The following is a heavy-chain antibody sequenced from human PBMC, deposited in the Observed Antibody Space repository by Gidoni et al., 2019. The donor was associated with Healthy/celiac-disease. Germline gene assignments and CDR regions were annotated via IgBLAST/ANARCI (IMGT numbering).Heavy chain of an antibody. J-gene: IGHJ3*02. CDR3: ARRVRAPYYYDSSGYRDAFDI. Sequence: QVQLQQWGAGLLKPSETLSLTCAVYGGSFSGYYWRWIRQPPGKGLEWIGEINHSGSTNYHPSLKSRVTISVDTSKNQFSLKLSSVTAADTAVYYCARRVRAPYYYDSSGYRDAFDIWGQGTMVTVSS. D-gene: IGHD3-22*01. V-gene: IGHV4-34*01. CDR2: INHSGST. CDR1: GGSFSGYY.